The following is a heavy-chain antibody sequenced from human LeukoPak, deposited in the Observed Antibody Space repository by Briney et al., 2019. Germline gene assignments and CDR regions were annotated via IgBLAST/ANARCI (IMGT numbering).Heavy chain of an antibody. Sequence: GSSLRLSCAASGFTLSSYGMHWVHQAPGKGLEWVAVISYDGSNKYYADSVKGRFTISRDNSKNTLYLQMNSLRTEDTAVYYCVRDRGGGSGYSRYFDLWGQGTLVTVSS. D-gene: IGHD3-22*01. CDR3: VRDRGGGSGYSRYFDL. CDR1: GFTLSSYG. J-gene: IGHJ5*02. CDR2: ISYDGSNK. V-gene: IGHV3-30*03.